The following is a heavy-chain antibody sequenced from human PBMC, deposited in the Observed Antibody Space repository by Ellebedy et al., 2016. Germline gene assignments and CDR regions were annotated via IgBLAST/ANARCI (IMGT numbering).Heavy chain of an antibody. D-gene: IGHD3-3*01. CDR1: GFIFDIAG. J-gene: IGHJ4*02. CDR3: ARDGSEWSRDY. CDR2: IVFSGTAT. Sequence: GGSLRLXXAASGFIFDIAGMTWVRQAQGKGLEWVATIVFSGTATYYSDSVKGRFIISRDNAKNSLFLQMNSLRVEDTAVYYCARDGSEWSRDYWGQGTLVTVSS. V-gene: IGHV3-21*01.